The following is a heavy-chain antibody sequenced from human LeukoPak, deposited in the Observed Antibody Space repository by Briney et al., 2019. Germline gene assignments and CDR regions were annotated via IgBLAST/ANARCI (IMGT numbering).Heavy chain of an antibody. CDR2: IYTSGST. D-gene: IGHD1-26*01. CDR1: GGSISSYY. Sequence: PSETLSLTCTVSGGSISSYYWSWIRQPAGKGLEWIGRIYTSGSTNYNRSLKSRVTMSVDTSKNQFSLKLSSVTAADTAVYYCARGIVEWELRTGSWFDPWGQGTLVTVSS. CDR3: ARGIVEWELRTGSWFDP. J-gene: IGHJ5*02. V-gene: IGHV4-4*07.